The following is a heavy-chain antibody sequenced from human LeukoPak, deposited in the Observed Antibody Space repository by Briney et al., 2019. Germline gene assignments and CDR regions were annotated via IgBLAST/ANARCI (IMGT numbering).Heavy chain of an antibody. CDR1: GGSISSYY. J-gene: IGHJ3*02. Sequence: PSETLSLTCTVSGGSISSYYWSWIRQPPGKGLEWIGYIYYSGSTNYNPSLKSRVTISVDTSKNRFSLKLSSVNAADTAVYYCARARNYYDSSDYYYEGDAFDIWGQGTMVTVSS. CDR3: ARARNYYDSSDYYYEGDAFDI. CDR2: IYYSGST. V-gene: IGHV4-59*01. D-gene: IGHD3-22*01.